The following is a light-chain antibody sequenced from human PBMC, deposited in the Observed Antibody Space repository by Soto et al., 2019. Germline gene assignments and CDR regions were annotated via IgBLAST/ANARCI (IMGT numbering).Light chain of an antibody. CDR1: QSFSSY. Sequence: EIVLTQSPATLSLSPGERATLSCRASQSFSSYLAFYQQKPGQAPRLLIYDASNRATGIPARFSGSGSGTDFTLTISSLEPEDFAVYYCQQRSNWPRTFGQGTKVDIK. J-gene: IGKJ1*01. CDR2: DAS. V-gene: IGKV3-11*01. CDR3: QQRSNWPRT.